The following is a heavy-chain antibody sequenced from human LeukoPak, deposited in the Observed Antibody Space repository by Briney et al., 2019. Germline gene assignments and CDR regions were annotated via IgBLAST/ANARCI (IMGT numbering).Heavy chain of an antibody. CDR2: INPNSGGT. J-gene: IGHJ3*02. V-gene: IGHV1-2*02. D-gene: IGHD3-9*01. CDR1: GYTFTGYY. CDR3: AREVLRYFDWLSVAFDI. Sequence: GASVKVSCKAAGYTFTGYYMHWVRQAPGQGLEWMGWINPNSGGTNYAQKFQGRVTMTRDTSISTAYMELSRLRSDDTAVYYCAREVLRYFDWLSVAFDIWGQGTMVTVSS.